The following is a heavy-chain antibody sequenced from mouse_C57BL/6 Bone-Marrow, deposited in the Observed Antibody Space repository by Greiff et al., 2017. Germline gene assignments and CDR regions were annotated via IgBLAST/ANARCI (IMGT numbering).Heavy chain of an antibody. J-gene: IGHJ1*03. V-gene: IGHV5-2*01. Sequence: EVQRVESGGGLVQPGESLKLSCESNEYEFPSHDMSWVRKTPEKRLELVAAINSDGGSTYYPDTMERRFIISRDNTKKTLYLQMSSLRSEDTALYYCARHRYYGSSYGWYFDVWSTGTTVTVSS. CDR1: EYEFPSHD. D-gene: IGHD1-1*01. CDR3: ARHRYYGSSYGWYFDV. CDR2: INSDGGST.